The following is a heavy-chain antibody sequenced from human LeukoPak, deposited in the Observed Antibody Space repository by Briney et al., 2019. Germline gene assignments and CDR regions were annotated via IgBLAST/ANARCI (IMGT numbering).Heavy chain of an antibody. D-gene: IGHD3-9*01. CDR1: GGSISSSYYY. J-gene: IGHJ6*02. V-gene: IGHV4-39*01. CDR3: ARQCCQTGRYFDWLLLDYYYGMDV. Sequence: TASETLSLTCTVSGGSISSSYYYWGWIRQPPGKGLEWIGSIYYSGSTYYNPSLKSRVTISVDTSKNQFSLKLSSVTAADTAVYYCARQCCQTGRYFDWLLLDYYYGMDVWGQGTTVTVSS. CDR2: IYYSGST.